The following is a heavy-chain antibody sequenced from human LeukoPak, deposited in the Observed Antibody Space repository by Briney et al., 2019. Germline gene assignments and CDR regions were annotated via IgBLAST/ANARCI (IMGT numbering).Heavy chain of an antibody. CDR3: AKDSSMGGSYSFFDY. Sequence: PSGGSLRLSCAASGFTFSSYAMSWVRQAPGKGLEWVSAISGSGGSTYYADSVKGRFTISRDNSNNTLYLQMNSLRAEDTAVYYCAKDSSMGGSYSFFDYWGQGTLVTVSS. CDR2: ISGSGGST. D-gene: IGHD1-26*01. CDR1: GFTFSSYA. J-gene: IGHJ4*02. V-gene: IGHV3-23*01.